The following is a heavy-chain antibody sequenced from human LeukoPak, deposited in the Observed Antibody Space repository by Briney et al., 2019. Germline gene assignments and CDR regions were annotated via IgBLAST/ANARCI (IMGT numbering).Heavy chain of an antibody. V-gene: IGHV3-30*02. CDR1: GFTFSSYG. Sequence: PGGSLGLSCAASGFTFSSYGMHWVRQAPGKGLEWVAFTRYDGSNKYYADSVKGRFAISRDNSKNTLYLQMNSLRAEDAAVYFCAKAPVTSCRGAYCYPFDSWGQGTLVTVSS. J-gene: IGHJ4*02. CDR3: AKAPVTSCRGAYCYPFDS. D-gene: IGHD2-21*01. CDR2: TRYDGSNK.